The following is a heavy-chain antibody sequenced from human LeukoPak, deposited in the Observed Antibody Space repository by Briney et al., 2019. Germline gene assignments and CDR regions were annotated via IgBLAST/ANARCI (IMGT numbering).Heavy chain of an antibody. J-gene: IGHJ4*02. CDR1: GFSFSSYW. D-gene: IGHD6-13*01. CDR3: ARVAYSSVWYVDY. CDR2: ISSDGSTT. V-gene: IGHV3-74*01. Sequence: GGSLRLSCEASGFSFSSYWMHWVRQAPGKGLVWVSRISSDGSTTTYADSVKGRFTISRDNAKNALSLQMNSLRAEDTAVYYCARVAYSSVWYVDYWGQGTLVTVSS.